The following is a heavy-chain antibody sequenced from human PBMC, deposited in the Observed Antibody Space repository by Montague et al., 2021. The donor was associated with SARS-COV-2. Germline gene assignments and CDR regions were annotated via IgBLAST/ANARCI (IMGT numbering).Heavy chain of an antibody. CDR2: IYHTGST. J-gene: IGHJ4*02. CDR3: AGKGSGRSDLAY. CDR1: GGSVSTDNW. D-gene: IGHD1-26*01. Sequence: SETLSLTCVVSGGSVSTDNWWTCVHLPPGKGLEWVKEIYHTGSTTYKPSLKSRVSMSVDKSWTQFSLRLTSVTAADTAIYYCAGKGSGRSDLAYWGQGTLVTVSS. V-gene: IGHV4-4*02.